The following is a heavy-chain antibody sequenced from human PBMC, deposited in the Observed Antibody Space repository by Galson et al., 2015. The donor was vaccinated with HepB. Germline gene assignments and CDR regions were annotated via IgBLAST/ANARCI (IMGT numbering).Heavy chain of an antibody. D-gene: IGHD3-10*01. CDR1: GFTFGDYA. CDR2: ISTKADNGTT. J-gene: IGHJ4*02. CDR3: IRVNRDGSGRYAVY. V-gene: IGHV3-49*04. Sequence: SLRLSCAASGFTFGDYAMSWVRQAPGQGLEWVGFISTKADNGTTEYDPSVKGTFTIARDDSKTIAYLQMNSLKTEDTAVYYCIRVNRDGSGRYAVYWGPGTLVTVSS.